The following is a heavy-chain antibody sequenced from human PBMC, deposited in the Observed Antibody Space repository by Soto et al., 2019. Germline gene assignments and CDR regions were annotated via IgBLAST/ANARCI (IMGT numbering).Heavy chain of an antibody. CDR3: ARSSDYGGNLIFDH. V-gene: IGHV3-53*01. J-gene: IGHJ4*02. CDR2: IYSGGGT. Sequence: PGGALRLSCAASGFTVSNSYMSWVRQAPGKGLEWVSLIYSGGGTYNADSVKGRFTISRDNSKNTLFLEMNSLRVEETAVYYCARSSDYGGNLIFDHWGPGTLVTVSS. CDR1: GFTVSNSY. D-gene: IGHD4-17*01.